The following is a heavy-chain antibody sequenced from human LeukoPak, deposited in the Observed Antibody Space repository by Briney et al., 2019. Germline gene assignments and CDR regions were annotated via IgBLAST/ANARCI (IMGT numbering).Heavy chain of an antibody. CDR3: ARGPLTAVNYYYYGMDV. D-gene: IGHD5-18*01. CDR1: GYALTGYY. J-gene: IGHJ6*02. Sequence: ASVKVSCKASGYALTGYYMHWVRQSPRQGLEWMGWINPNSGGTNYAQKFQGRVTMTRDTSISTAYMELSRLRSDDTAVYYCARGPLTAVNYYYYGMDVWGQGTTVTVSS. V-gene: IGHV1-2*02. CDR2: INPNSGGT.